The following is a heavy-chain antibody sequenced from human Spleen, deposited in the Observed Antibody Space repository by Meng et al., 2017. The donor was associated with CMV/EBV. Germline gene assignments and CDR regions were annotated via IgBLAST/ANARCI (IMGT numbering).Heavy chain of an antibody. CDR2: ISYDGSNK. CDR3: ARDDY. Sequence: GGSLGLACAASGFTFSSYAMHWVRQAPGKGLEWVAVISYDGSNKYYADSVKGRFTISRDNSKNTLYLQMNSLRAEDTAVYYCARDDYWGQGTLVTVSS. J-gene: IGHJ4*02. CDR1: GFTFSSYA. V-gene: IGHV3-30*04.